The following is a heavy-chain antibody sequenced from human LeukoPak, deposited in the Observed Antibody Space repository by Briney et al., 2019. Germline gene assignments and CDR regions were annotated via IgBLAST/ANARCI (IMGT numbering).Heavy chain of an antibody. CDR2: ISSNGGST. J-gene: IGHJ4*02. D-gene: IGHD6-19*01. CDR3: ARDHVSGWPYFDY. CDR1: GFTFSRYA. Sequence: SGGSLRLSCAASGFTFSRYAMHWVRQAPGKGLEYVSAISSNGGSTYYANSVKGRFTISRDNSKNTLYLQMGSLRAEDMAVYYCARDHVSGWPYFDYWGQGTLVTVSS. V-gene: IGHV3-64*01.